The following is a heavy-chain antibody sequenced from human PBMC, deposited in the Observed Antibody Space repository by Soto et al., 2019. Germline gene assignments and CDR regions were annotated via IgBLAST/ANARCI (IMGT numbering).Heavy chain of an antibody. J-gene: IGHJ4*02. CDR1: GFDFSKAW. CDR2: LMSKTDGGTT. D-gene: IGHD2-2*01. Sequence: EVQLVESGGGLVKPGGSLRLSCAASGFDFSKAWMSWVRQAPGKGLEWVGRLMSKTDGGTTVYAAPVKGRFTISRDDSKNTLYLQMSSLTTEDTAVYYCAAGTGRTDLDYWGQGTLVTVSS. CDR3: AAGTGRTDLDY. V-gene: IGHV3-15*01.